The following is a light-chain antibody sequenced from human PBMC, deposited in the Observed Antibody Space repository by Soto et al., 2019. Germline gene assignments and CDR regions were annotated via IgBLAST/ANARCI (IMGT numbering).Light chain of an antibody. CDR2: DAS. V-gene: IGKV1-13*02. Sequence: AIQLTQSPSSLSASVGDRVSITCRASQGISSALAWYQHKPGKPPKILIYDASSLQSGVPSRFSGSESGTECTLTISSLQPEDFATYYCQQLKSYPFTFAHGPRLEIK. J-gene: IGKJ5*01. CDR3: QQLKSYPFT. CDR1: QGISSA.